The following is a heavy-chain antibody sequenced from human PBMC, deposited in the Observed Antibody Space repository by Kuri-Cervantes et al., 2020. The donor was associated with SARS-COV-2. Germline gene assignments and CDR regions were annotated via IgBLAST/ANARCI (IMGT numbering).Heavy chain of an antibody. CDR2: IDWDDDK. Sequence: SGPTMVTPTQTLTLTCTFSGFSLTTSGMCVAWIRQHPGKALEWLARIDWDDDKYYKTSLNTRLSISKDTSKDQVVLTMTNMDPVDTATYYCVRIRAATVMADYWGHGTLVTVSS. D-gene: IGHD4-11*01. CDR3: VRIRAATVMADY. CDR1: GFSLTTSGMC. J-gene: IGHJ4*01. V-gene: IGHV2-70*11.